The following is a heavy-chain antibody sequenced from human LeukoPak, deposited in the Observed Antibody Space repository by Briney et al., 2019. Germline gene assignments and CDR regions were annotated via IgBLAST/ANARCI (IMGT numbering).Heavy chain of an antibody. V-gene: IGHV4-59*01. CDR2: INDSGST. CDR1: GGSFSSYY. D-gene: IGHD3-10*01. J-gene: IGHJ4*02. Sequence: KPSEPLSLTCTVSGGSFSSYYWSWIRQPPGKGPEWIGYINDSGSTTYSPSLRSRVIISLDTSKSQFSLKLSSVTAADTAVYYCARGIKPRLGEAPAYWGQGTLVTVSS. CDR3: ARGIKPRLGEAPAY.